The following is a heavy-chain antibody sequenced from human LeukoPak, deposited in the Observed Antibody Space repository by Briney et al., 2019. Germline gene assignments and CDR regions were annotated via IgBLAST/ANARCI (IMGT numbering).Heavy chain of an antibody. V-gene: IGHV1-69*13. CDR3: ASDAVGGSSTTPDYYYGMDV. J-gene: IGHJ6*04. Sequence: ASVKVSCKASGGTFSSYAISWVRQAPGQGLEWMGGIIPIFGTANYAQKFKGRVTITADESTSTAYMELSSLRSEDTAVYYCASDAVGGSSTTPDYYYGMDVWGKGTTVTVSS. CDR1: GGTFSSYA. CDR2: IIPIFGTA. D-gene: IGHD2-2*01.